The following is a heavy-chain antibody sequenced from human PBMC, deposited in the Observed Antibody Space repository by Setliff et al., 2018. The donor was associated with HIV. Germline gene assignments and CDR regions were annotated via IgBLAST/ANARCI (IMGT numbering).Heavy chain of an antibody. Sequence: SETLSLTCTFNDYWMSWVRQPPGKGLEWIGSVYYSGSIDYNPSLKSRVTISMDTAKSQFSLKLTSVTAADTSIYHCARLGTSGWYSYFDYWGQGILVTVSS. D-gene: IGHD6-19*01. CDR2: VYYSGSI. J-gene: IGHJ4*02. CDR3: ARLGTSGWYSYFDY. V-gene: IGHV4-39*01. CDR1: DYW.